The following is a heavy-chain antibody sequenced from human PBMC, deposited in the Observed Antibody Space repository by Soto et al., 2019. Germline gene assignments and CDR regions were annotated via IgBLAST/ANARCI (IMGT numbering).Heavy chain of an antibody. Sequence: SDTLSLTCTVSGGSISRYDWSWIRLPPGKGLEWIGYIYYSGNTNYNPSLKSRVTISVDTSKNQFSLKLSSVTAADTAVYYCARAPRGNYGYPSYFDYWGQGTLVTV. CDR3: ARAPRGNYGYPSYFDY. D-gene: IGHD3-10*01. V-gene: IGHV4-59*01. CDR1: GGSISRYD. J-gene: IGHJ4*02. CDR2: IYYSGNT.